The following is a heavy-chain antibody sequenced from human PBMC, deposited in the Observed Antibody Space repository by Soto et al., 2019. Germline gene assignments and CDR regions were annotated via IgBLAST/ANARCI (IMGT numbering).Heavy chain of an antibody. Sequence: QVQLHESGPGLLKASETLSLNCAVSGYNLTSGYHWGWIRQPPGKGLEWIVTMPHSGSVYYNPSLRIRVTMSMDTAANQFSLRLTSVTAADTAIYYCVRDGEYNSAQFADFWGQGILVSVSP. V-gene: IGHV4-38-2*02. CDR1: GYNLTSGYH. CDR2: MPHSGSV. J-gene: IGHJ4*02. D-gene: IGHD1-1*01. CDR3: VRDGEYNSAQFADF.